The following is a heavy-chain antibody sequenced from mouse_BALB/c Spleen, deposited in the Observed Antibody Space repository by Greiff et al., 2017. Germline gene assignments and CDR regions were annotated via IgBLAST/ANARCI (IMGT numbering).Heavy chain of an antibody. CDR3: ARDLYYGNYVAMDY. CDR2: ISDGGSYT. V-gene: IGHV5-4*02. Sequence: EVQRVESGGGLVKPGGSLKLSCAASGFTFSDYYMYWARQTPEKRLEWVATISDGGSYTYYPDSVKGRFTISRDNAKNNLYLQMSSLKSEDTAMYYCARDLYYGNYVAMDYWGQGTSVTVSS. J-gene: IGHJ4*01. CDR1: GFTFSDYY. D-gene: IGHD2-1*01.